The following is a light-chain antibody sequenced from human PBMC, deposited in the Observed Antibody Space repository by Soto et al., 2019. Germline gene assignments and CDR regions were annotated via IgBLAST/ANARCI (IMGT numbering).Light chain of an antibody. CDR1: HSVSSN. CDR2: GVS. J-gene: IGKJ4*01. Sequence: EIVMTQSPATLSVSPGERATLSCRASHSVSSNLAWYQQKPGQAPRLLIYGVSARASGIPARFSGSGSGTEFTLTISSLQSEDFAVYYCHQYNNWPLTFGGGTKVEI. V-gene: IGKV3-15*01. CDR3: HQYNNWPLT.